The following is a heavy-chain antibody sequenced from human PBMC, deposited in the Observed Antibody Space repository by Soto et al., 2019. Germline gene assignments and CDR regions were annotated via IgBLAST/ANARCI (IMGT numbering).Heavy chain of an antibody. D-gene: IGHD2-2*01. J-gene: IGHJ3*01. Sequence: QVQLVESGGGVVQPGRSLRLSCAASGFTFSGHGMHWVRQAPGGGLEWVALISYDGNKKDYADSVKGRFSISRDDSSDTVFLQMNSLRPEDTAVYYCAKATGWKGYCSSASCFHDAFDVWGQGTKVTVS. CDR2: ISYDGNKK. CDR3: AKATGWKGYCSSASCFHDAFDV. CDR1: GFTFSGHG. V-gene: IGHV3-30*18.